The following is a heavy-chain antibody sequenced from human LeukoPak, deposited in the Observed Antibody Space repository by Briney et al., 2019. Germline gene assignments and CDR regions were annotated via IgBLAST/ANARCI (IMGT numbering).Heavy chain of an antibody. Sequence: GGSLRLSCAASGFTFSNAWMSWVRQAPGKGLEWVANIKQDGSEKYYVDSVKGRFTISRDNAKNSLYLQMNSLRAEDTAVYYCARGWFGELLDAFDIWGQGTMVTVSS. CDR1: GFTFSNAW. CDR3: ARGWFGELLDAFDI. D-gene: IGHD3-10*01. CDR2: IKQDGSEK. J-gene: IGHJ3*02. V-gene: IGHV3-7*04.